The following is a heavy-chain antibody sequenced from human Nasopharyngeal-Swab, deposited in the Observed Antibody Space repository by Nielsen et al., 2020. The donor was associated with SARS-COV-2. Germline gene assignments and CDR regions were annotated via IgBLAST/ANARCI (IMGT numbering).Heavy chain of an antibody. CDR1: GFTFSSYW. J-gene: IGHJ5*02. CDR3: ARDPSLPILLWFGELLGWFGP. Sequence: GESLKISCAASGFTFSSYWMHWVRQAPGKGLVWVSRINSDGSATTYADSVKGRFTISRDNAKNTLYLQMNSLRAEDTAVYYCARDPSLPILLWFGELLGWFGPWGQGTLVTVSS. CDR2: INSDGSAT. D-gene: IGHD3-10*01. V-gene: IGHV3-74*01.